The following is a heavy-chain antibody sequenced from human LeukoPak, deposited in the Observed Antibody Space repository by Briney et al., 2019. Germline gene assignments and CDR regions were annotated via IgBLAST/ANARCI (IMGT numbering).Heavy chain of an antibody. D-gene: IGHD6-13*01. V-gene: IGHV3-23*01. J-gene: IGHJ6*02. CDR3: AKDLGSSSWYDDDYCYGMDV. CDR1: GFTFSSYA. Sequence: PGGSLRLSCAASGFTFSSYAMSWVRQAPGKGLEWVSAISGSGGSTYYADSVKGRFTISRDNSKNTLYLQMNSLRAEDTAVYYCAKDLGSSSWYDDDYCYGMDVWGQGTTVTVSS. CDR2: ISGSGGST.